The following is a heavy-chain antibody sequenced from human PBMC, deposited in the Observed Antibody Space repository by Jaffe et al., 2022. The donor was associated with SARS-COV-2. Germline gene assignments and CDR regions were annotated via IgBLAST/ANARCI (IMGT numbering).Heavy chain of an antibody. CDR3: ARGGGGLLFLEYFQH. V-gene: IGHV1-3*01. CDR1: GYTFTSYA. Sequence: QVQLVQSGAEVKKPGASVKVSCKASGYTFTSYAMHWVRQAPGQRLEWMGWINAGNGNTKYSQKFQGRVTITRDTSASTAYMELSSLRSEDTAVYYCARGGGGLLFLEYFQHWGQGTLVTVSS. J-gene: IGHJ1*01. D-gene: IGHD2-21*02. CDR2: INAGNGNT.